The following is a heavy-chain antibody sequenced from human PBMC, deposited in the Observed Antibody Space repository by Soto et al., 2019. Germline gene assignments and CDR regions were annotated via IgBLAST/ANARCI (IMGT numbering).Heavy chain of an antibody. V-gene: IGHV4-39*01. Sequence: SETLSLTCTVSGGSISSSSYYWGWIRQPPGKGLEWIGSIYYSGSTYYNPSLKSRVTISVDTSKNQFSLKLSSVTAADTAVYYCARQGLYYYGSGPFDYWGQGTLVTVSS. CDR2: IYYSGST. D-gene: IGHD3-10*01. J-gene: IGHJ4*02. CDR3: ARQGLYYYGSGPFDY. CDR1: GGSISSSSYY.